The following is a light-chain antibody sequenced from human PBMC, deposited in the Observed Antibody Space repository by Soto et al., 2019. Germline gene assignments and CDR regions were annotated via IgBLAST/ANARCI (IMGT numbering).Light chain of an antibody. CDR1: QSISTW. CDR3: QQHRPPSLT. Sequence: EIQMTQSPSTLXAXFGDIVAXTCRASQSISTWLAWYQQKPGKAPNLLIYKASYLASGVPSRFSGSGSGADFTLTICRLQPDDFAVYYSQQHRPPSLTFGGGTKVDIK. J-gene: IGKJ4*01. V-gene: IGKV1-5*03. CDR2: KAS.